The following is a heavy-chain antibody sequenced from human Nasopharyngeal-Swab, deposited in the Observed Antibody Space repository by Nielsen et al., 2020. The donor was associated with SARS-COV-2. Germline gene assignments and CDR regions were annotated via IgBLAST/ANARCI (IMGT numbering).Heavy chain of an antibody. V-gene: IGHV3-33*01. Sequence: GESLKISCAASGFTFSRYGMHWVRQAPGKGLEWVAVIWYDGSNKYYAGSVKGRFTISRDNSKNTLYLQMNSLRAEDTAVYYCTRRAESGDDAFDIWGQGTMVTVSS. CDR1: GFTFSRYG. CDR3: TRRAESGDDAFDI. J-gene: IGHJ3*02. CDR2: IWYDGSNK. D-gene: IGHD3-10*01.